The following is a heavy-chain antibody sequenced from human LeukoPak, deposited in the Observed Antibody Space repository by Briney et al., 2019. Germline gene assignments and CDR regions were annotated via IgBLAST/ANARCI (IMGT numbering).Heavy chain of an antibody. CDR1: GFTFSDYY. J-gene: IGHJ4*02. CDR3: AREWHSGHPY. D-gene: IGHD5-12*01. CDR2: ISTSSRTI. Sequence: PGGSLRLSCAASGFTFSDYYMSWIRQAPGKGLEWVSKISTSSRTINYAHSVMGRFTISRDNAKNSLYLQMNSLRVEDKAVYYCAREWHSGHPYGGQGTLVTVSS. V-gene: IGHV3-11*04.